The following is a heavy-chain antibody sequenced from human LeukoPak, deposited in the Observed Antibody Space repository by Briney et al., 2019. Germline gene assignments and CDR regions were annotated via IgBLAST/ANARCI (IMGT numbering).Heavy chain of an antibody. CDR2: IIPIFGTA. D-gene: IGHD3-22*01. V-gene: IGHV1-69*06. CDR3: ARDRYYDSSGYYYFDY. J-gene: IGHJ4*02. CDR1: GGTFSSYA. Sequence: ASVKVSCKASGGTFSSYAISWVRQAPGQGLEWMGGIIPIFGTANYAQKFQGRVTTTADKSTSTAYMELSSLRSEDTAVYYCARDRYYDSSGYYYFDYWGQGTLVTVSS.